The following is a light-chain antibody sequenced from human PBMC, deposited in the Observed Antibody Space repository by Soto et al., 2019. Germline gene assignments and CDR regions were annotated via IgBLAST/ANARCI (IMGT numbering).Light chain of an antibody. V-gene: IGLV2-14*01. CDR3: TSYAGTYSFFYV. CDR2: DVN. Sequence: QSVLTQPASVSGSPGQSITISCTGTSSDVGGYNYVSWYQQHPGKAPKLMIYDVNNRPSGVSNRFSGSKSGNTASLTISCLQAEDEADYYCTSYAGTYSFFYVFGTGTKVTVL. J-gene: IGLJ1*01. CDR1: SSDVGGYNY.